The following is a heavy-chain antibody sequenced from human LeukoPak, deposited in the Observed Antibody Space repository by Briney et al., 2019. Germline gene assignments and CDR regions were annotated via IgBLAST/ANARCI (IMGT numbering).Heavy chain of an antibody. Sequence: ASVKVSCKASGYTFTSYGISWLRQAPGQGLEWMGWISAYNGNTNYAQKFQGRVTMTTDTSTSTDYMELRSLRSDDTAVYYCARDIDSGYDSLWNWFDPWGQGTRVTVSS. CDR3: ARDIDSGYDSLWNWFDP. CDR1: GYTFTSYG. V-gene: IGHV1-18*04. D-gene: IGHD5-12*01. CDR2: ISAYNGNT. J-gene: IGHJ5*02.